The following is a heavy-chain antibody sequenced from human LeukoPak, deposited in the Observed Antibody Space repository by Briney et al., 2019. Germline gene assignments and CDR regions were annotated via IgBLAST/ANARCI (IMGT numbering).Heavy chain of an antibody. J-gene: IGHJ5*02. CDR1: GYTFTSYA. Sequence: ASVKVSCKASGYTFTSYAMHWVRQAPGQRLEWMGWINAGNGNTKYSQKSQGRVTITRDTSASTAYMELSSLRSEDTAVYYCARVLSDYDFWSGSPAFDPWGQGTLVTVSS. V-gene: IGHV1-3*01. D-gene: IGHD3-3*01. CDR3: ARVLSDYDFWSGSPAFDP. CDR2: INAGNGNT.